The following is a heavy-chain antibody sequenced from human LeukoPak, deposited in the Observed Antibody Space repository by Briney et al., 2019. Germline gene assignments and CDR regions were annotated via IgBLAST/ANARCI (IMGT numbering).Heavy chain of an antibody. CDR2: INWVGLNI. V-gene: IGHV3-9*01. CDR1: GFTFEDYA. J-gene: IGHJ3*02. D-gene: IGHD1-26*01. Sequence: GGSLRLSCAASGFTFEDYALHWVRQRPGKGLEWVSGINWVGLNINYADSVRGRFTISRDNAKKTLNLQMESLRVDDTAVYYCVRGRGSYWYDLGPAFNMWGQGTMVTVSS. CDR3: VRGRGSYWYDLGPAFNM.